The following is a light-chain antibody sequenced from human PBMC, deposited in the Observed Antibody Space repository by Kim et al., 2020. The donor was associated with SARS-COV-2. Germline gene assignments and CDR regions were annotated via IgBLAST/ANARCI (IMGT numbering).Light chain of an antibody. J-gene: IGKJ5*01. CDR2: GAS. CDR3: QQYSNWPIT. V-gene: IGKV3-15*01. CDR1: QGFSSN. Sequence: VCPGEKATLPCRASQGFSSNLAWYLQKRGPAPRLLIYGASTRATGIPDRFSGSGSGTEFTLTISSLQSEDFAVYYCQQYSNWPITFGQGTRLEIK.